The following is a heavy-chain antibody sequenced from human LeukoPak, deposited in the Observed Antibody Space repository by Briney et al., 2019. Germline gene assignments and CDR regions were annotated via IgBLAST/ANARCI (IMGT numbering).Heavy chain of an antibody. D-gene: IGHD3-10*01. CDR2: ISGSGGST. CDR3: AKEFGDIWFGELHPFDY. Sequence: PGGSLRLSCAASGFTFISDAMSWVRQAPGKGLEWVSAISGSGGSTYYADSVKGRFTISRDNSKNTLYLQMNSLRAEDTAVYYCAKEFGDIWFGELHPFDYWGQGTLVTVSS. V-gene: IGHV3-23*01. CDR1: GFTFISDA. J-gene: IGHJ4*02.